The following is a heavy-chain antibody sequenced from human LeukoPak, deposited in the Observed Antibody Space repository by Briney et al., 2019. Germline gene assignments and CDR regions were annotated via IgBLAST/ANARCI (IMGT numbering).Heavy chain of an antibody. CDR2: ISGDGGST. V-gene: IGHV3-43*02. J-gene: IGHJ4*02. CDR1: GFTFYDYA. D-gene: IGHD3-10*01. Sequence: PGGSLRLSCAASGFTFYDYAMHWVRQAPGKGVEGGSLISGDGGSTFYADSVKGRFTISRDNSIDSLYLQMNSLRTEDTALYYCAKDSLKYYGSGSYSGIDYWGQGSLVTVSS. CDR3: AKDSLKYYGSGSYSGIDY.